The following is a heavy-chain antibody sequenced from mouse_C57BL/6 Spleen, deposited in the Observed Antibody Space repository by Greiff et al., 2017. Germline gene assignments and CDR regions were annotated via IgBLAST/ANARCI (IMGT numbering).Heavy chain of an antibody. CDR2: IYPGDGDT. CDR3: ALYYYGSSPLAY. Sequence: QVHVKQSGAELVTPGASVKISCKASGYAFSSYWMNWVKQRPGKGLEWIGQIYPGDGDTNYNGKFKGKATLTADKSSSTAYMQLSSLTSEDSAVYFCALYYYGSSPLAYWGQGTLVTVSA. V-gene: IGHV1-80*01. J-gene: IGHJ3*01. CDR1: GYAFSSYW. D-gene: IGHD1-1*01.